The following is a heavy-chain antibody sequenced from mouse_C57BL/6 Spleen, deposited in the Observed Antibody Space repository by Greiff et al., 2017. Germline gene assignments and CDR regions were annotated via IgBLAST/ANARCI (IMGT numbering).Heavy chain of an antibody. V-gene: IGHV5-4*01. J-gene: IGHJ3*01. CDR2: ISDGGSYT. CDR3: AREAYYSNGFAY. D-gene: IGHD2-5*01. CDR1: GFTFSSYA. Sequence: DVKLVESGGGLVKPGGSLKLSCAASGFTFSSYAMSWVRQTPEKRLEWVATISDGGSYTYYPDNVKGRFTISRDNAKNNLYLQMSHLKSEDTAMYYCAREAYYSNGFAYWGQGTLVTVSA.